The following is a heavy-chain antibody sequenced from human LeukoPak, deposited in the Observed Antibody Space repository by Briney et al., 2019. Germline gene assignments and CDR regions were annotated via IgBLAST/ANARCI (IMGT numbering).Heavy chain of an antibody. D-gene: IGHD3-16*01. CDR1: GDSISNINW. CDR3: ARGAHYAWNS. Sequence: SETLSLTCAVSGDSISNINWWWSWVRQPPGKGLEWIGEIHDGGSTTYHPSLKSQVTISVDKSKNQFSLTLTSVTAADTAVYFCARGAHYAWNSWGQGTLVTVSS. CDR2: IHDGGST. J-gene: IGHJ4*02. V-gene: IGHV4-4*02.